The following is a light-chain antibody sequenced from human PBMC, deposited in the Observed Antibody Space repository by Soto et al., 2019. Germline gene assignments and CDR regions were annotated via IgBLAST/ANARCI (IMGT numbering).Light chain of an antibody. Sequence: DIVMTQSPDSLAVSLGERATINCKSSQSVLYSSDNRNYLTWYQQKPGQPPKLLIYWASTRESGVPDRFSGSGSGTDFTHTISSLQAEDVAVYYCQQYYNIPKTFGQGTKVDIK. V-gene: IGKV4-1*01. CDR2: WAS. CDR3: QQYYNIPKT. J-gene: IGKJ1*01. CDR1: QSVLYSSDNRNY.